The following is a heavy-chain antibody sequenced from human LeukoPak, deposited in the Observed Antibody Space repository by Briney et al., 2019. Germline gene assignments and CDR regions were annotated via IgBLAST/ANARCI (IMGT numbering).Heavy chain of an antibody. J-gene: IGHJ5*02. CDR1: GFTFSSYA. CDR2: ISGSGGST. CDR3: AKHFHLGNCSSTSCYTA. D-gene: IGHD2-2*02. Sequence: GGPLRLSCAASGFTFSSYAMSWVRQAPGKGLEWVSAISGSGGSTYYPDSVKGRFTISIDNSNNTLFLQMKSLRAEDTAVYYCAKHFHLGNCSSTSCYTAWGQGTLVTVSS. V-gene: IGHV3-23*01.